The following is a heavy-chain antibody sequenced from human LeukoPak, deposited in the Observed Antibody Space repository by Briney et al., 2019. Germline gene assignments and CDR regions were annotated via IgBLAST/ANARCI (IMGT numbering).Heavy chain of an antibody. Sequence: ASVTVSCKASGYTFTSYDINWVRQATGQGLEWMGWMNPNSGNTGYAQKFQGRVTMTRNTSISTAYMELSSLRSEDTAVYYCAAITGTTGWFDPWGQGTLVTVSS. V-gene: IGHV1-8*01. CDR2: MNPNSGNT. D-gene: IGHD1-7*01. CDR1: GYTFTSYD. J-gene: IGHJ5*02. CDR3: AAITGTTGWFDP.